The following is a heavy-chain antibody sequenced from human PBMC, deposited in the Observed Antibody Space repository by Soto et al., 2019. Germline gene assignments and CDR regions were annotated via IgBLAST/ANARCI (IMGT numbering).Heavy chain of an antibody. CDR3: ARALRGGYSSSWYLWFDP. Sequence: SETLWLTCTVSGGSISSGGYYWSWIRQHQGKGLEWSGYIYYSGSTYYNPSLKRRVTISVDTSKNQFSLKLSSVTAADTAVYYCARALRGGYSSSWYLWFDPWGQGTLVTVSS. CDR1: GGSISSGGYY. J-gene: IGHJ5*02. CDR2: IYYSGST. V-gene: IGHV4-31*03. D-gene: IGHD6-13*01.